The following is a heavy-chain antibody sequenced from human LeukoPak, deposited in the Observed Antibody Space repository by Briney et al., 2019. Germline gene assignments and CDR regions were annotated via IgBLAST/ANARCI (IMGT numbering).Heavy chain of an antibody. CDR1: GFNLSRYD. CDR2: TSYDGSDT. Sequence: GGPLRLSCAASGFNLSRYDIHWVRQAPGKGLEWVAVTSYDGSDTYYADSVKGRFTMSRDNSKNTLYLQMSSLRAEDTAVYYCAKDRFNVVRGVLHYWGQGTLVTVFS. D-gene: IGHD3-10*01. V-gene: IGHV3-30*18. J-gene: IGHJ4*02. CDR3: AKDRFNVVRGVLHY.